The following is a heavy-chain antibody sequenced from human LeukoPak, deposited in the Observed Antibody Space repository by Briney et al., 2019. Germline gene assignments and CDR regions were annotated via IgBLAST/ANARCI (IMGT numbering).Heavy chain of an antibody. V-gene: IGHV4-38-2*02. Sequence: SETLSLTCTVSGYSISSGYYWGWIRQPPGKGLEWTGSIYHSGSTYYNPSLKSRVTISVDTSKNQFPLKLSSVTAADTAVYYCARAYYDFSDWGQGTLVTVSS. CDR3: ARAYYDFSD. D-gene: IGHD3-3*01. CDR2: IYHSGST. CDR1: GYSISSGYY. J-gene: IGHJ4*02.